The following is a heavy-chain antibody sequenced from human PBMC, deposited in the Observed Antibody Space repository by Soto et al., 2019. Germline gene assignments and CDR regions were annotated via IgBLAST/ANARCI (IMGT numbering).Heavy chain of an antibody. J-gene: IGHJ4*02. CDR3: AKEAGNLNHFDY. V-gene: IGHV1-3*01. CDR1: GYTFNTYS. CDR2: INVATGNT. Sequence: QVQLVQSGAEVKTPGGSVKVSCKASGYTFNTYSIHWVRQAPGQRFEWMGWINVATGNTKYSQKFQGRVTISSDTSANTAYMDLSSLRSEDTAVYYCAKEAGNLNHFDYWGQGTLVTVSS.